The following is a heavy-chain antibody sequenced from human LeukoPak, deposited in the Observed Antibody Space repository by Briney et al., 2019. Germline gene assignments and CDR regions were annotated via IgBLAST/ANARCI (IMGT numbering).Heavy chain of an antibody. CDR2: IKQDGSEK. CDR1: GFTFNNYW. J-gene: IGHJ6*03. CDR3: ARGDSSEAYYYYYMDV. D-gene: IGHD6-19*01. V-gene: IGHV3-7*01. Sequence: GGSLRLSCAASGFTFNNYWMSWVRQAPGKGLEWVANIKQDGSEKYYVGSVKGRFTISRDNAKNTLYLQMNSLRAEDTAVYYCARGDSSEAYYYYYMDVWGKGTTVTVSS.